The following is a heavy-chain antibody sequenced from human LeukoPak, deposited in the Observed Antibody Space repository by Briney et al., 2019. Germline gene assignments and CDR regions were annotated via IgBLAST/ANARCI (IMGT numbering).Heavy chain of an antibody. Sequence: ASVKVSCKASGYTFTSYGINWVRQATGQGLEWMGWMNPNSGNTGYAQKFQGRVTMTRNTSISTAYMELSSLRSEDTAVYYCARGDDLTIFGVVIPYYYYGMDVWGQGTTVTVSS. CDR1: GYTFTSYG. V-gene: IGHV1-8*01. D-gene: IGHD3-3*01. CDR3: ARGDDLTIFGVVIPYYYYGMDV. J-gene: IGHJ6*02. CDR2: MNPNSGNT.